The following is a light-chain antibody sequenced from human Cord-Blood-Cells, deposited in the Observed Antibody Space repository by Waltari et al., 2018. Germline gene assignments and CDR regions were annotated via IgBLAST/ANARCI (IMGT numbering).Light chain of an antibody. CDR1: SSDVGGYNY. J-gene: IGLJ3*02. CDR3: SSYTSSSTWV. V-gene: IGLV2-14*01. Sequence: QSALTQPASVSGSPGQSITISCTGTSSDVGGYNYVPWYQQHPGKAPKLMIYDVSKRPSGLSNRFSGSKSGNTASLTISGLQAEDEADYYCSSYTSSSTWVFGGGTKLTVL. CDR2: DVS.